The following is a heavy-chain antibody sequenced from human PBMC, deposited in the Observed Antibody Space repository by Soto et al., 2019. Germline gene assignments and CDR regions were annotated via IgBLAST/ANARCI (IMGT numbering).Heavy chain of an antibody. D-gene: IGHD6-13*01. CDR3: AKGLPSLGIAAAGTPDY. J-gene: IGHJ4*02. V-gene: IGHV3-23*01. CDR2: ISGSGGST. CDR1: GFTFSSYA. Sequence: PGGSLRLSCAASGFTFSSYAMSWVRQAPGKGLEWVSAISGSGGSTYYADSVKGRFTISRDNSKSTLYLQMNSLRAEDTAVYYCAKGLPSLGIAAAGTPDYWGQGTLVTVSS.